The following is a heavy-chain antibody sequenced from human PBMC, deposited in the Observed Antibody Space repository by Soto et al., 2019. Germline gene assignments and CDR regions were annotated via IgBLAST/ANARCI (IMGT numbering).Heavy chain of an antibody. D-gene: IGHD5-12*01. Sequence: QVQLVQSGAEVKKPGSSVKVSCKASGGTFTTFVISWVRQAPGQGLEWMGGIIPNFGTTNYAQRFQGKVTISADENTRTAYLELSGLTSDDTSVYYCARDVAGEATIRYWGQGTRVTVSS. CDR2: IIPNFGTT. CDR3: ARDVAGEATIRY. V-gene: IGHV1-69*01. CDR1: GGTFTTFV. J-gene: IGHJ4*02.